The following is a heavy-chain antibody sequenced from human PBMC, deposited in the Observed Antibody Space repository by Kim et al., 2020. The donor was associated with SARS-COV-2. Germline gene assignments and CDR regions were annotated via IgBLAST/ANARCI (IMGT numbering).Heavy chain of an antibody. CDR2: IDRNSGDT. CDR1: GFTFTEYN. J-gene: IGHJ5*02. CDR3: VRSWNYGRSHWFDP. V-gene: IGHV1-2*02. D-gene: IGHD1-7*01. Sequence: ASVKVSCKASGFTFTEYNIHWVRQAPGQGLEWMGWIDRNSGDTNVAEKFEGRVAMTSDSSASTAYMELRRLSYDDTATYYCVRSWNYGRSHWFDPWGQGTLVSVSA.